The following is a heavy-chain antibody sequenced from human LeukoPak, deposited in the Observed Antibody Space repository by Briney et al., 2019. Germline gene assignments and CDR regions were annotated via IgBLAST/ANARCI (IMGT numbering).Heavy chain of an antibody. Sequence: SETLSLTCAVYGGSFSGYYWSWIRQPPGKGLEWIGEINHSGSTNYNPSLKSRVTISVDTSKNQFSLKLSSVTAADTAVYYCAREHSSGWYSEVDYWGRGTLVTVSS. CDR1: GGSFSGYY. CDR2: INHSGST. CDR3: AREHSSGWYSEVDY. D-gene: IGHD6-19*01. V-gene: IGHV4-34*01. J-gene: IGHJ4*02.